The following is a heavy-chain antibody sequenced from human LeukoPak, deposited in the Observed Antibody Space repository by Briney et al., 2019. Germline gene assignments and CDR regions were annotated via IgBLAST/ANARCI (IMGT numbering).Heavy chain of an antibody. V-gene: IGHV3-64D*06. CDR1: GFTFSSYA. CDR3: VKDLYSSSWYWFDP. J-gene: IGHJ5*02. CDR2: ISSNGGST. Sequence: PGGSLRLSCSASGFTFSSYAMHWIRQAPGKGLEYVSAISSNGGSTYYADSVEGRFTISRDNSKNTLYLQVSRLRAEDTAVYYCVKDLYSSSWYWFDPWGQGTLVTVSS. D-gene: IGHD6-13*01.